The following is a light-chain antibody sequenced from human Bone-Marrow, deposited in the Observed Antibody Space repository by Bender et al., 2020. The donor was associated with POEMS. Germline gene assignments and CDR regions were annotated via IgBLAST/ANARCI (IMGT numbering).Light chain of an antibody. CDR1: SSDVGGYNS. Sequence: QSALTQPASVSGSPGQSITISCTGTSSDVGGYNSVSWYQQYPGKAPKLIISDVSYRPSGVSTRFSGSKSGNTASLTISDLQADDEADYYCFSYTSTYTYDFGTGTKATVL. V-gene: IGLV2-14*03. J-gene: IGLJ1*01. CDR3: FSYTSTYTYD. CDR2: DVS.